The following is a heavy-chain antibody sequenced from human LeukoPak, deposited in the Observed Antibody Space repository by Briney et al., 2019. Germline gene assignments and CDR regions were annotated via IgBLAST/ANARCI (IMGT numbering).Heavy chain of an antibody. CDR2: IYYSGST. J-gene: IGHJ4*02. CDR3: ARRVAGGSGSYYHDY. CDR1: GGSISSYY. Sequence: SETLSLTCTVSGGSISSYYWSWIRQPPGKGLEWIGYIYYSGSTNYNPSLKSRVTISVDTSKNQVSLKLSSVTAADTAVYYCARRVAGGSGSYYHDYWGQGTLVTVSS. D-gene: IGHD3-10*01. V-gene: IGHV4-59*08.